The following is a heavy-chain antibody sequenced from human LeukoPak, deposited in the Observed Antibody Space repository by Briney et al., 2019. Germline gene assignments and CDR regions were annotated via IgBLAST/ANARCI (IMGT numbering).Heavy chain of an antibody. V-gene: IGHV3-23*01. CDR2: ISGSGGST. CDR3: AREYSSGWSNY. CDR1: GFTFSSYA. D-gene: IGHD6-19*01. Sequence: GGSLRLSCAASGFTFSSYAMTWVRQAPGKGLEWVSGISGSGGSTYYADSVKGRFTISRDNSKSTLYLQMNSLRAEDTAVYYCAREYSSGWSNYWGQGTLVTVSS. J-gene: IGHJ4*02.